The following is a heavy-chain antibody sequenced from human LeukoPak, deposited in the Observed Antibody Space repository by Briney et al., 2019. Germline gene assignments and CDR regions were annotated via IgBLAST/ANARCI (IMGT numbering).Heavy chain of an antibody. CDR3: ARDPTTVTKGLDI. CDR1: GGSISSYY. Sequence: SETLSLTCTVSGGSISSYYWSWIRQPPGKGLEWIGYIHTSGSTNYNPSLKSRVTISIDTSKNQFSLKLSSVTAADTAVYYCARDPTTVTKGLDIWGQGTMVTVSS. D-gene: IGHD4-17*01. CDR2: IHTSGST. J-gene: IGHJ3*02. V-gene: IGHV4-59*01.